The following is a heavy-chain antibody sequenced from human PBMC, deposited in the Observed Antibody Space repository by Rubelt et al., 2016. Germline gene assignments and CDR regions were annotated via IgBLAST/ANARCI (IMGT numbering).Heavy chain of an antibody. D-gene: IGHD5-24*01. CDR1: GVTFGNYH. CDR2: ISGSGGST. CDR3: ATDRFRWRY. Sequence: EVHLSESGGGLEQPGGSLRLSCAASGVTFGNYHLTWVRQAPGKGLEWVSEISGSGGSTYYADSVKGRFTISRDNSKNTKYLQMNSLRVEATAVYYCATDRFRWRYWGQGTLVTVSS. V-gene: IGHV3-23*01. J-gene: IGHJ4*02.